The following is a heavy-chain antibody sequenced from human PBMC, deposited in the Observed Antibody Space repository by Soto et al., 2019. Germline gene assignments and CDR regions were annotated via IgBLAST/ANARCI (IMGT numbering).Heavy chain of an antibody. Sequence: QPGGSLRLSCAASGFTFSSYVMSWVRQAPGKGLEWVSTISAGGSSTYYADSVKGRFTISRDNSKNTLYLQMNSLRPEDMAVYYCAKEGALGLYYFDYWGQGTLVTVSS. CDR1: GFTFSSYV. V-gene: IGHV3-23*01. D-gene: IGHD3-10*01. CDR3: AKEGALGLYYFDY. J-gene: IGHJ4*02. CDR2: ISAGGSST.